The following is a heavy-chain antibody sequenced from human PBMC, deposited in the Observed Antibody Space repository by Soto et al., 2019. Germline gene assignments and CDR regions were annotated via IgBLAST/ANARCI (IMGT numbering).Heavy chain of an antibody. D-gene: IGHD2-2*01. CDR2: IYYSGST. J-gene: IGHJ3*02. CDR3: AREGDFVVPAAMVGAFDI. Sequence: QVQLQESGPGLVKPSQTLSLTCTVSGGSISSGGYYWSWIRQHPGKGLGWIGYIYYSGSTYYNPSLKSRVTISVDTSKNQFSLKLSSVTAADTAVYYCAREGDFVVPAAMVGAFDIWGQGTMVTVSS. CDR1: GGSISSGGYY. V-gene: IGHV4-31*03.